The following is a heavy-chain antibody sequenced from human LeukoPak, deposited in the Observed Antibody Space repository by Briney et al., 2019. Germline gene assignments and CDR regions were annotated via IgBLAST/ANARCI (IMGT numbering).Heavy chain of an antibody. Sequence: PETLSLTCAVYGGSFNGYYWSWIRQPPGKGLEWIGEINHSGSTNYNPSLKSRVTISVDTSKNQFSLKLSSVTAADTAVYYCARGRGDYIWGSYRQLPSYFDYWGQGTLVTVSS. CDR1: GGSFNGYY. CDR3: ARGRGDYIWGSYRQLPSYFDY. V-gene: IGHV4-34*01. J-gene: IGHJ4*02. D-gene: IGHD3-16*02. CDR2: INHSGST.